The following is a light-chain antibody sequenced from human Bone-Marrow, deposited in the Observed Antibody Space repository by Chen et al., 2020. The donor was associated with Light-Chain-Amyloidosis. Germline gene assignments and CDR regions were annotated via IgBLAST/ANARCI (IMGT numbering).Light chain of an antibody. CDR3: QVWDRSSDRPV. CDR1: NIGSTS. V-gene: IGLV3-21*02. Sequence: SCVLTQPSSVSVAPGQPATIAWGGNNIGSTSVHWYQQPPRPAPLLVVYDDSTQPSGIPERLSGSNSWNTATLTISRGEAGDEADYYCQVWDRSSDRPVFGGGTKLTVL. CDR2: DDS. J-gene: IGLJ3*02.